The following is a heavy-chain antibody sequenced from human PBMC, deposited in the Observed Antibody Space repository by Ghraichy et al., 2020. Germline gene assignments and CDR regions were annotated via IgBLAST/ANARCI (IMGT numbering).Heavy chain of an antibody. CDR2: INPNSGGT. CDR3: ARVAAAGSKMVED. V-gene: IGHV1-2*02. J-gene: IGHJ4*02. CDR1: GYTVCSYY. D-gene: IGHD6-13*01. Sequence: ASVKVSCKAGGYTVCSYYIYWVRQAPGQGVEWMGWINPNSGGTNYAQKFQGRVTMTRDTSISTAYMELSRLRSDDTAVYYCARVAAAGSKMVEDWGQGTLVTASS.